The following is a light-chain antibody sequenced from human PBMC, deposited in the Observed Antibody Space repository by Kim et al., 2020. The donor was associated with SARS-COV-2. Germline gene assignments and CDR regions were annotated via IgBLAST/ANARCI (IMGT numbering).Light chain of an antibody. CDR1: SSNLGGYNY. CDR3: SSYAGSNNVV. CDR2: GVS. Sequence: GQSLTIYCTGTSSNLGGYNYVSWYQQHPGKAPKLIMYGVSQRPSGVPDRFSGSKSGNTASLSVSGLQAEDEGDYDCSSYAGSNNVVFGGGTKLTVL. J-gene: IGLJ2*01. V-gene: IGLV2-8*01.